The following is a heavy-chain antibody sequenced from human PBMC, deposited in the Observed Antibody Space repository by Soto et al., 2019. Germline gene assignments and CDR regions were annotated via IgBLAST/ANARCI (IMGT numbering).Heavy chain of an antibody. CDR2: ISYDGSNK. CDR1: GFTFSSYA. V-gene: IGHV3-30-3*01. D-gene: IGHD6-13*01. J-gene: IGHJ4*02. Sequence: GGSLRLSCAASGFTFSSYAMHWVRQAPGKGLEWVAVISYDGSNKYYADSVKGRFTISRDNSKNTLYLQMNSLRAEDTAVYYCAREALAAGNDYWGQGTLVTVSS. CDR3: AREALAAGNDY.